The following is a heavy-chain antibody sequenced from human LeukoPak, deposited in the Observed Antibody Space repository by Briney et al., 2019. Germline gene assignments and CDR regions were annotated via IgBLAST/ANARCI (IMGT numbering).Heavy chain of an antibody. V-gene: IGHV3-21*01. CDR3: ARDDIAAAGPNDY. Sequence: GGSLRLSCAASGFTFSSYEMNWVRQAPGKGLEWVSSISSSSSYIYYADSVKGRFTISRDNAKNSLYLQMNSLRAEDTAVYYCARDDIAAAGPNDYWGQGTLVTVSS. CDR1: GFTFSSYE. CDR2: ISSSSSYI. D-gene: IGHD6-13*01. J-gene: IGHJ4*02.